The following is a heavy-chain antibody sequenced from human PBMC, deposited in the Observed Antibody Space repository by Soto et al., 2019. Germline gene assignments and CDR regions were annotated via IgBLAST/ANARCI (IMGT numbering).Heavy chain of an antibody. CDR1: GFTFDDYA. CDR3: AKALDFWSGYVANAFDI. CDR2: ISWNSGSI. D-gene: IGHD3-3*01. Sequence: GGSLRLSCAASGFTFDDYAMHWVRQAPGKGLEWVSGISWNSGSIGYADSVKGRFTISRDNAKNSLYLQMNSLRAEDTALYYCAKALDFWSGYVANAFDIWGQGTMVTVSS. V-gene: IGHV3-9*01. J-gene: IGHJ3*02.